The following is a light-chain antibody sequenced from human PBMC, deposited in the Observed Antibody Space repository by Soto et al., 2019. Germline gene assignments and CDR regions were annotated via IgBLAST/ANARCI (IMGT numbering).Light chain of an antibody. CDR1: QTISSW. CDR2: KAS. CDR3: QHYNSYSEA. V-gene: IGKV1-5*03. Sequence: DIQMTQSPSTLSGSVGDRVTITCRASQTISSWLAWYQQKPGKAPKLLIYKASTLKSGVPSRFSGSGSGTEFNLTISILQPDEFATYYCQHYNSYSEAFGQWTKVELK. J-gene: IGKJ1*01.